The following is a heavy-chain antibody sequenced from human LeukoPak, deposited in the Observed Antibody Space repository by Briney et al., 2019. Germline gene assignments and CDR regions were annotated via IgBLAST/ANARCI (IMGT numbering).Heavy chain of an antibody. CDR3: ARSPPLGMDV. CDR1: GFTFNNYW. CDR2: IYSGGST. J-gene: IGHJ6*02. V-gene: IGHV3-53*01. Sequence: PGGSLRLSCAASGFTFNNYWMSWFRQAPGKGLEWVSVIYSGGSTYYADSVKGRFTISRDNSKNTLYLQMNSLRAEDTAVYYCARSPPLGMDVWGQGTTVTVSS.